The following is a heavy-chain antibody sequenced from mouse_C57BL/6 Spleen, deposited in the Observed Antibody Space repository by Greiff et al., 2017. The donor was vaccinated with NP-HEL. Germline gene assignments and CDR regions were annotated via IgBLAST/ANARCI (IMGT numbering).Heavy chain of an antibody. CDR2: IYPGSGST. CDR3: ARSFYDGYYENYFDY. D-gene: IGHD2-3*01. V-gene: IGHV1-55*01. J-gene: IGHJ2*01. CDR1: GYTFTSYW. Sequence: VQLQQSGAELVKPGASVKMSCKASGYTFTSYWITWVKQRPGQGLEWIGDIYPGSGSTNYNEKFKSKATLTVDTSSSTAYMQLSSLTSEDSAVYYCARSFYDGYYENYFDYWGQGTTLTVSS.